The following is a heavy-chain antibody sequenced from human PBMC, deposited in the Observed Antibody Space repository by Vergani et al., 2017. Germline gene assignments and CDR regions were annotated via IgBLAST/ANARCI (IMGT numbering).Heavy chain of an antibody. CDR2: ISYDGSNK. Sequence: QVQLVESGGGVVQPGRSLRLSCAASGFTFSSYGMHWVRQAPGKGLEWVAVISYDGSNKYYADSVKGRFTNSKEKSKTTLYLQMNSLRAEDTAVYYCAKEPHFRAWGATDRYYFDYWGQGTLVTVSS. J-gene: IGHJ4*02. D-gene: IGHD1-26*01. CDR1: GFTFSSYG. CDR3: AKEPHFRAWGATDRYYFDY. V-gene: IGHV3-30*18.